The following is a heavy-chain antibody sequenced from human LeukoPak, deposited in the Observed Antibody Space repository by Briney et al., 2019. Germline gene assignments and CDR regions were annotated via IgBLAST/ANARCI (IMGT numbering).Heavy chain of an antibody. CDR2: ISNSGTSI. CDR1: GFTFSSYE. J-gene: IGHJ4*02. Sequence: PGGSLTLSCAASGFTFSSYEMNWVRQAPGKGLEWLSHISNSGTSIQYADSVKGRFTISRDNAKNSLYLLMNSLRVEDTAVYYCARTRDGPFAYWGQGTLVTDSS. V-gene: IGHV3-48*03. D-gene: IGHD5-24*01. CDR3: ARTRDGPFAY.